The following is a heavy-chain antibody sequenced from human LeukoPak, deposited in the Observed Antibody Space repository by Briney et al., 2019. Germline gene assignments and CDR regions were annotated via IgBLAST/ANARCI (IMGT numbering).Heavy chain of an antibody. Sequence: GGSLRLSCAASGFTFSSYGMHWVRQAPGKGLEWVSSISSSSYYIFYADSVKGRFTISRDNAQNSLYLQMNSLRAEDTAIYYCARDDFGYAFDYWGQGTVVTVSS. CDR2: ISSSSYYI. CDR1: GFTFSSYG. J-gene: IGHJ4*02. D-gene: IGHD5-12*01. V-gene: IGHV3-21*01. CDR3: ARDDFGYAFDY.